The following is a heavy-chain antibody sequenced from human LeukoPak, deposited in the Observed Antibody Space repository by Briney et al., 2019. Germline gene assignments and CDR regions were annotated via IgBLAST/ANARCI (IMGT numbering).Heavy chain of an antibody. CDR1: GLTFSSYS. D-gene: IGHD5-12*01. CDR2: ISSSSSYI. J-gene: IGHJ3*02. Sequence: MSGGSQTLSRAASGLTFSSYSMKWARQAPGKGLEWVSSISSSSSYIYHAHSVKGRFTISRDNAKNSLYLQMNSLRAEDTAVYYCARGYSGVSGAFDIWGRGTMVTVSS. V-gene: IGHV3-21*01. CDR3: ARGYSGVSGAFDI.